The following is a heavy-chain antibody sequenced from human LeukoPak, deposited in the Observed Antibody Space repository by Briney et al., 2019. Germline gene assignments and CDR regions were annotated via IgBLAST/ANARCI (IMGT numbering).Heavy chain of an antibody. CDR2: IYYSGST. J-gene: IGHJ3*02. D-gene: IGHD5-24*01. V-gene: IGHV4-59*01. CDR3: ARDLGDGYNSGDAFDI. Sequence: KPSETLSLTCTVSGGSISSYYWSWIRQPPGKGLEWIGYIYYSGSTNYNPSLKSRVTISVDTSKNQFSLKLSSVTAADTAVYYCARDLGDGYNSGDAFDIWGQGTMVTVS. CDR1: GGSISSYY.